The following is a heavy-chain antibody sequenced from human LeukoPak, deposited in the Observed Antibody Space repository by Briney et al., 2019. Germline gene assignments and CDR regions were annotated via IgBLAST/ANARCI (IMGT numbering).Heavy chain of an antibody. J-gene: IGHJ4*02. Sequence: GGSLRLSCAASGFTFSSYGMHWVRQAPGKGLEWVAFIRYDGTNKYYADSVKGRFTISRDNSKNTLYLQMNSLRAEDTAVYYCAKGVGATAIFDYWGQGTLVTVSS. CDR2: IRYDGTNK. D-gene: IGHD1-26*01. CDR1: GFTFSSYG. CDR3: AKGVGATAIFDY. V-gene: IGHV3-30*02.